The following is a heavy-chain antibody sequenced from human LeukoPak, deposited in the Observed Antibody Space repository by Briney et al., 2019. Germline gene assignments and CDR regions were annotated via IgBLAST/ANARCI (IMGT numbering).Heavy chain of an antibody. J-gene: IGHJ4*01. Sequence: GGSLRLSCAASGFTFSSYGMSWVRQAPGKGLEWVSAIGGRDGGTYYADSVKGRFTISRDNSKNTLYVQMNSLRAEDTAVYYCAKGHYYGSXSLDYWGXXTLVTVSS. CDR1: GFTFSSYG. CDR2: IGGRDGGT. CDR3: AKGHYYGSXSLDY. V-gene: IGHV3-23*01. D-gene: IGHD3-10*01.